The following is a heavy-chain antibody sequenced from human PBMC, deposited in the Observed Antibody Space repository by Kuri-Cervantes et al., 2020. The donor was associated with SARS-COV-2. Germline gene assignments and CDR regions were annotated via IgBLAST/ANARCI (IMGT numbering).Heavy chain of an antibody. D-gene: IGHD3-3*01. J-gene: IGHJ4*02. Sequence: GSLRLSCTVSGGSISSYYWSWIRQPPGKGLEWIGYIYYGGSTNYNPSLKSRVTISVDTSKNQFSLKLSSVTAADTAVYYCARLIGKYYDFWSGYYTLDDYWGQGTLVTVSS. V-gene: IGHV4-59*08. CDR2: IYYGGST. CDR1: GGSISSYY. CDR3: ARLIGKYYDFWSGYYTLDDY.